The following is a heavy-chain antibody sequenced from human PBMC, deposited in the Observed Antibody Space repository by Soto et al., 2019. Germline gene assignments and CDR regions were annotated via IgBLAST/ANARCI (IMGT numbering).Heavy chain of an antibody. CDR3: SRVRGYYGSGSHPVIFDY. V-gene: IGHV4-61*01. D-gene: IGHD3-10*01. CDR2: IYYNGGS. J-gene: IGHJ4*02. Sequence: SETLSLTCTVSGGSVRSGSYYWSWIRQSPGKGLEWIGHIYYNGGSFDSPSLKRRVTMSVDISRNQFSLKLNSLTPADTAVYFCSRVRGYYGSGSHPVIFDYWGQGILVTVSS. CDR1: GGSVRSGSYY.